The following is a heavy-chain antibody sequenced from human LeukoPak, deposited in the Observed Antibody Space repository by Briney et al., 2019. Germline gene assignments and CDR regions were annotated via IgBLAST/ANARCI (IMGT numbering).Heavy chain of an antibody. CDR2: ISYDGSNK. J-gene: IGHJ4*02. V-gene: IGHV3-30*04. Sequence: GGSLRLSCAASGFTFSSYAMHWVRQAPGKGLEWVAVISYDGSNKYYADSVKGRFTISRDNSKNTLYLQMNSLRAEDTAVYYCATTYYYGSGTRYYFDYWGQGTLVTVSS. CDR3: ATTYYYGSGTRYYFDY. D-gene: IGHD3-10*01. CDR1: GFTFSSYA.